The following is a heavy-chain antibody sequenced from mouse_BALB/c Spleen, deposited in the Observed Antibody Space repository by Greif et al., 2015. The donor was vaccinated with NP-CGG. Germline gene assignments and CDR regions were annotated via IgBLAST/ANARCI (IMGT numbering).Heavy chain of an antibody. V-gene: IGHV14-3*02. Sequence: VQLQQSGAELVKPGASVKLSCTASGFNIKDTYMHWVKQRPEQGLEWIGRIDPANGNTKYDPKFQGKATITADTSSNTAYLQLSSLTSEDTAVYYCARAELLRGYFDYWGQGTTLTVSS. CDR3: ARAELLRGYFDY. CDR1: GFNIKDTY. D-gene: IGHD1-1*01. J-gene: IGHJ2*01. CDR2: IDPANGNT.